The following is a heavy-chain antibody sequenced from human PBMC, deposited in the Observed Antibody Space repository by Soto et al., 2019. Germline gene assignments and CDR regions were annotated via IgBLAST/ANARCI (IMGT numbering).Heavy chain of an antibody. CDR1: GVPINNFY. J-gene: IGHJ5*02. V-gene: IGHV4-59*01. Sequence: SETLSLTCSVSGVPINNFYWSWIRQSPGRGLEWIGYIYSSGSTNYNPSLKSRVTMSLDASKNQLSLRLTSVTAADTAVSYCARELNLAVAGSLINWFDPWGQGTLVPVTS. D-gene: IGHD3-16*01. CDR3: ARELNLAVAGSLINWFDP. CDR2: IYSSGST.